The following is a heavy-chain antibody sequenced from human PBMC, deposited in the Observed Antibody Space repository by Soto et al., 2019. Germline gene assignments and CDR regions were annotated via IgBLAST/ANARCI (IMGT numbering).Heavy chain of an antibody. Sequence: QVQLVQSGAEVKKPGSSVKVSCKASGGTFSSFAISWVRQAPGQGLEWMGGIIPIFGTTNYAQKFQGRVKITADESTSTAYMEVTTMRSEDTAVYYCARDRDHTCDYWGQGNLVTVSS. CDR2: IIPIFGTT. V-gene: IGHV1-69*01. CDR3: ARDRDHTCDY. J-gene: IGHJ4*02. CDR1: GGTFSSFA.